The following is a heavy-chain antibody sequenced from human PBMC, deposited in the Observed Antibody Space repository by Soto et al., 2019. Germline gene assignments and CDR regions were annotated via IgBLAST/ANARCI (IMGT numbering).Heavy chain of an antibody. J-gene: IGHJ6*03. CDR3: ARDVPLYDFWSGYFDSPRVGYYMDV. Sequence: GGSLRLSCAASGFTFSSYSMNWVRQAPGKGLEWVSYISSSSTIYYADSVKGRFTISRDNAKNSLYLQMNSLRAEDTPVYYCARDVPLYDFWSGYFDSPRVGYYMDVWGKATTVPSP. CDR1: GFTFSSYS. CDR2: ISSSSTI. V-gene: IGHV3-48*01. D-gene: IGHD3-3*01.